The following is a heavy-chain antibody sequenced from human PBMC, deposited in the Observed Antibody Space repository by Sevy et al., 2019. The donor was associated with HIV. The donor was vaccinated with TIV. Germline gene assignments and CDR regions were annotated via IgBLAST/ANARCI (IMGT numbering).Heavy chain of an antibody. CDR1: GFTFSSYA. Sequence: GGSLRLSCAASGFTFSSYAMHWVRQAPGKALEWVAVISYDGSNKYYADSVKGRFTISRDNSKNTLYLQMNCLRAEDTAVYYCARDPVYYDSSGYPRDWGQGTLVTVSS. CDR2: ISYDGSNK. J-gene: IGHJ4*02. D-gene: IGHD3-22*01. CDR3: ARDPVYYDSSGYPRD. V-gene: IGHV3-30*04.